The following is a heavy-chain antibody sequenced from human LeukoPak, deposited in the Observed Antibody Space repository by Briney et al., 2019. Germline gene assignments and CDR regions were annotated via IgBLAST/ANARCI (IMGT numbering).Heavy chain of an antibody. CDR3: ARGWWFDP. CDR1: GGSFSGYY. J-gene: IGHJ5*02. Sequence: PSETLSLTCAVYGGSFSGYYRSWIRQPPGKGLEWIGEVNHSGSTNYNPSLKSRVTISVDTSKNQFSLKLSSVTAADTAVYYCARGWWFDPWGQGTLVTVSS. CDR2: VNHSGST. V-gene: IGHV4-34*01.